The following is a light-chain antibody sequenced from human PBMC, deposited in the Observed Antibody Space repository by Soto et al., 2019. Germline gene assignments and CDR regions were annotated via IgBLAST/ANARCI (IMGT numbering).Light chain of an antibody. Sequence: QSALTQPASVSGSPGQSITTSCTGTSSDIGDYRYVSWFQQHPGKAPKLIIYDVNNRPSGVSDRFSGSKSANTASLTISGLQAEDEAVYYCNSYTTSTTLVVFGGGTKLTVL. V-gene: IGLV2-14*03. CDR2: DVN. CDR3: NSYTTSTTLVV. J-gene: IGLJ2*01. CDR1: SSDIGDYRY.